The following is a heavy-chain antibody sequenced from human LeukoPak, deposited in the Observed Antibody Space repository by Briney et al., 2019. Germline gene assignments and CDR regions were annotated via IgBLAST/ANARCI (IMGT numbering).Heavy chain of an antibody. CDR3: AALASHRPLDH. CDR1: GGSISSYY. CDR2: VYGRGGT. Sequence: PLETLSLTCTVSGGSISSYYWSWIRQPPGKGLEWIGYVYGRGGTTYNPSLQSRVTISLDASKNQFSLRLTSVTAADTAIYYCAALASHRPLDHWGQGTLVTVSS. J-gene: IGHJ5*02. D-gene: IGHD1-1*01. V-gene: IGHV4-59*03.